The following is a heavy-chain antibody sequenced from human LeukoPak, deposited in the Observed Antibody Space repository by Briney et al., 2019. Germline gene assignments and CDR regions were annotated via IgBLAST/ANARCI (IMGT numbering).Heavy chain of an antibody. CDR2: INHSGST. CDR3: ARGAERRDSSFDY. CDR1: GGSFSGYY. J-gene: IGHJ4*02. Sequence: SSETLSLTCAVYGGSFSGYYWGWIRQPPGKGLEWIGEINHSGSTNYNPSLKSRVTISVDTSKNQFSLKLSSVTAADTAVYYCARGAERRDSSFDYWGQGTLVTVSS. V-gene: IGHV4-34*01. D-gene: IGHD2-21*01.